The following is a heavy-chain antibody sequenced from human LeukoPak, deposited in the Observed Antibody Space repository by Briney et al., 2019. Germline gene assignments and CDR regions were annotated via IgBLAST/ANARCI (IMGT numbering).Heavy chain of an antibody. Sequence: GASVKVSCKASGGTFNNYAINWVRQAPGQGLEWMGGIFPLFETTNYAQGFRGRVTITADDSTSTAYMELNSLRTEDTAVYYCARGRESHGHYFHFWGRGTLVTVSS. D-gene: IGHD1-26*01. V-gene: IGHV1-69*13. J-gene: IGHJ4*02. CDR3: ARGRESHGHYFHF. CDR2: IFPLFETT. CDR1: GGTFNNYA.